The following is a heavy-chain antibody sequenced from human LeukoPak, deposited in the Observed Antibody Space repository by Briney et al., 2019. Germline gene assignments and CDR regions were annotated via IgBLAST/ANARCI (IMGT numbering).Heavy chain of an antibody. CDR1: GGSIRSGDYY. V-gene: IGHV4-30-4*01. D-gene: IGHD3-10*01. Sequence: SETLSLTCTVSGGSIRSGDYYWSWIRQPPGKGLEWIGYIYYSGSTYYNPSLKSRVTISVDTPKNQFSLKLSSVTAADTAVYYCARDKGTGGSYNWFDPWGQGTLVTVSS. J-gene: IGHJ5*02. CDR3: ARDKGTGGSYNWFDP. CDR2: IYYSGST.